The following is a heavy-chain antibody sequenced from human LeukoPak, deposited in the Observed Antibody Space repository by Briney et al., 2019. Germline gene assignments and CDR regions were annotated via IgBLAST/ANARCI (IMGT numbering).Heavy chain of an antibody. Sequence: GGSLRVSCAASGFTFSSFGMSWVRQAPGKGLEWVSVIYSDGTTYYAESVKGRFTVSRDNSKKTLYLQMNSLRLEDTAVYYCARERLATRRAFDVWGQGTMVTVSS. CDR3: ARERLATRRAFDV. J-gene: IGHJ3*01. D-gene: IGHD4-23*01. CDR1: GFTFSSFG. CDR2: IYSDGTT. V-gene: IGHV3-66*01.